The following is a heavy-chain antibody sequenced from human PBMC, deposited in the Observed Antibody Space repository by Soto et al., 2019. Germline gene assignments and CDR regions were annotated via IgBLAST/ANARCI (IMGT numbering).Heavy chain of an antibody. CDR3: ARSVLP. CDR2: IYYSGST. J-gene: IGHJ5*02. Sequence: WTWIRQHPGKGLAWIGYIYYSGSTYYNPSLNSRVTISVDTSKNQSSLKQSSVTAADTAVYYCARSVLPCGQGTLVTVSS. V-gene: IGHV4-31*02.